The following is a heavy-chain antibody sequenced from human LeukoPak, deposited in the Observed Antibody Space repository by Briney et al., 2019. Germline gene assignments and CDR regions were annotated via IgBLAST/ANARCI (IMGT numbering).Heavy chain of an antibody. V-gene: IGHV4-34*01. Sequence: SETLSLTCAVYGGSFSGYYWSWIRQPPGKRLEWIGEITHSGSTNYNPSLKSRVTISVDTSKNQFSLKLSSVTAADTAVYYCARGLRRGSSLLYYYDSSGYYSCWGQGTLVTVSS. CDR3: ARGLRRGSSLLYYYDSSGYYSC. CDR2: ITHSGST. D-gene: IGHD3-22*01. CDR1: GGSFSGYY. J-gene: IGHJ4*02.